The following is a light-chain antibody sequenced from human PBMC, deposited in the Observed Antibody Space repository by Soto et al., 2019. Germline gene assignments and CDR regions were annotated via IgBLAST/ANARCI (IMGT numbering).Light chain of an antibody. J-gene: IGKJ4*01. CDR3: QQYNNWPV. Sequence: EIVMTQSPATLSVSPGERATLSCRASQSVSSNLAWYQRKPGQAPRLLIYGASTRATGIPARFSGSGSGTEFTLTISSLQSEDFAVYYCQQYNNWPVFGGGTKVEIK. CDR2: GAS. CDR1: QSVSSN. V-gene: IGKV3-15*01.